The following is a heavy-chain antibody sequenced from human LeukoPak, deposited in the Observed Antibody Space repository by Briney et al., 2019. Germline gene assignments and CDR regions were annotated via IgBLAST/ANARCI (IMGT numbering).Heavy chain of an antibody. CDR2: IKHDGSEK. V-gene: IGHV3-7*03. Sequence: PGGSLRLSCAASGFTFSNYWMSWVRQAPGKGLEWVANIKHDGSEKYYVDSVKGRFTISRDSAKNSLYLQMNSLRAEDTAVYYCARDWAAAYYFDYWGQGTLVTVSA. J-gene: IGHJ4*02. CDR1: GFTFSNYW. D-gene: IGHD3-16*01. CDR3: ARDWAAAYYFDY.